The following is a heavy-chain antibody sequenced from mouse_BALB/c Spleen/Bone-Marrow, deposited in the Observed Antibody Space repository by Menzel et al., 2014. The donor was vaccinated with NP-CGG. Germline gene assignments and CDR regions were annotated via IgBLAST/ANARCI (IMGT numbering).Heavy chain of an antibody. V-gene: IGHV2-2*02. CDR2: IWSGGST. J-gene: IGHJ4*01. D-gene: IGHD2-3*01. CDR1: GFSLTSYG. Sequence: VMLVESGPGLVQPSQCLSITCTVSGFSLTSYGVHWVRQSPGKGLEWLGVIWSGGSTDYNAAFISRLSISKDNSKSQVFFKMNSLQANDTAIYYCARDGYYAMDYWGQGTSVTVSS. CDR3: ARDGYYAMDY.